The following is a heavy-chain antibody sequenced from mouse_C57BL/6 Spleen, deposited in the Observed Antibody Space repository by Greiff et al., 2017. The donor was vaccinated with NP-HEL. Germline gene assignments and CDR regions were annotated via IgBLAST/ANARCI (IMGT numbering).Heavy chain of an antibody. CDR3: ARPTTVAGFDY. D-gene: IGHD1-1*01. CDR1: GYTFTSYW. J-gene: IGHJ2*01. V-gene: IGHV1-64*01. Sequence: QVQLQQPGAELVKPGASVKLSCKASGYTFTSYWMHWVKQRPGQGLEWIGMIHPNSGSTNYNEKFKSKATLTVDKSSSTAYMQLSSLTSEDSAVYYCARPTTVAGFDYWGQGTTLTVSS. CDR2: IHPNSGST.